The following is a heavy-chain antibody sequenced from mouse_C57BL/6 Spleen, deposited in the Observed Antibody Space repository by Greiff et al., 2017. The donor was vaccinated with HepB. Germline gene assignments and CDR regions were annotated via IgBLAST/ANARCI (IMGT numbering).Heavy chain of an antibody. CDR2: ISSGGSYT. Sequence: EVQRVESGGDLVKPGGSLKLSCAASGFTFSSYGMSWVRQTPDKRLEWVATISSGGSYTYYPDSVKGRFTISRDNAKNTLYLQMSSLKSEDTAMYYCARQGPTTVVAGGDYFDYWGQGTTLTVSS. D-gene: IGHD1-1*01. CDR1: GFTFSSYG. J-gene: IGHJ2*01. CDR3: ARQGPTTVVAGGDYFDY. V-gene: IGHV5-6*01.